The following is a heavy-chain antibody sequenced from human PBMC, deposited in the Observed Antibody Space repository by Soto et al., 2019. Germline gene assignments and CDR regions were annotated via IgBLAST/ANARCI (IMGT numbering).Heavy chain of an antibody. J-gene: IGHJ4*02. CDR3: AREEYSSSVDY. Sequence: GGSLRLSCAASGFTFSSYWMHWVHQAPGKGLVWVSRINSDGSSTSYADSVKGRFTISRDNAKNTLYLQMNSLRAEDTAVYYCAREEYSSSVDYWGQGTLVTVSS. CDR1: GFTFSSYW. V-gene: IGHV3-74*01. D-gene: IGHD6-6*01. CDR2: INSDGSST.